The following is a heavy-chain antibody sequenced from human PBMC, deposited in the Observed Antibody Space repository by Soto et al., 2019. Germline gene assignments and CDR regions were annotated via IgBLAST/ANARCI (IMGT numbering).Heavy chain of an antibody. CDR1: GGSLTSGNTYS. CDR2: ISHTGST. Sequence: SETLSLTCAVSGGSLTSGNTYSWSWIRQPPGKGLEWIGSISHTGSTSYNPSLKSRVSMSVDKSKNQFSLKLSSVTAADMAVYYCARAVTPYFGTWFDPWGQGTLVTVSS. CDR3: ARAVTPYFGTWFDP. J-gene: IGHJ5*02. D-gene: IGHD3-10*01. V-gene: IGHV4-30-2*01.